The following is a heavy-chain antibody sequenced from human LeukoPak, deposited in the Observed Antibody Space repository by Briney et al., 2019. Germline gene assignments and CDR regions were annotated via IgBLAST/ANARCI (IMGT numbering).Heavy chain of an antibody. Sequence: PGGSLRLSCAASRFTVSSNYMSWVRQAPGKGLEWVGRIKSKTDGGTTDYAAPVKGRFTISRDDSKNTLYLQMNSLKTEDTAVYYCTAVPQLVNLGIDYWGQGTLVTVSS. CDR1: RFTVSSNY. CDR2: IKSKTDGGTT. V-gene: IGHV3-15*01. CDR3: TAVPQLVNLGIDY. D-gene: IGHD3-16*01. J-gene: IGHJ4*02.